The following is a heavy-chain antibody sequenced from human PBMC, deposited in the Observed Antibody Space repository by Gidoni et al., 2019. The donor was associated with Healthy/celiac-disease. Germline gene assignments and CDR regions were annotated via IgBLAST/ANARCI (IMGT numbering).Heavy chain of an antibody. CDR1: GYSISSGYY. Sequence: QVQLQESGPGLVKPSETLSLTCAVSGYSISSGYYWGWIRQPPGKGLEWIGSIYHSGSTYYNPSLKSRVTISVDTSKNQFSLKLSSVTAADTAVYYCARALIPGYWFDPWGQGTLVTVSS. J-gene: IGHJ5*02. V-gene: IGHV4-38-2*01. CDR3: ARALIPGYWFDP. D-gene: IGHD7-27*01. CDR2: IYHSGST.